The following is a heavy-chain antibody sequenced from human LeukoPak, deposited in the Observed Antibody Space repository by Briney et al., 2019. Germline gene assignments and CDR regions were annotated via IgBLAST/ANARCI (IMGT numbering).Heavy chain of an antibody. CDR2: IYDTGST. V-gene: IGHV4-4*02. D-gene: IGHD6-19*01. CDR3: ATSIVVSGYDH. CDR1: GGSISSTNW. Sequence: SETLSLTCAVSGGSISSTNWWSWVRQPPGKGLEWIGEIYDTGSTNYNPSLKSRVTISVDQSKNQFSLNLNSVTAADTAVYYCATSIVVSGYDHWGQGTLVTVSS. J-gene: IGHJ4*02.